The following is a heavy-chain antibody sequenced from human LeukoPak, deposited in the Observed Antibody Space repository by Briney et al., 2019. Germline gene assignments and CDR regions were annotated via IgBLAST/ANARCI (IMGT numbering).Heavy chain of an antibody. CDR3: ARAGYCSGGSCYPGALFDY. CDR2: INHSGST. V-gene: IGHV4-34*01. CDR1: GGSFSGYY. D-gene: IGHD2-15*01. J-gene: IGHJ4*02. Sequence: SETLSLTCAVYGGSFSGYYWSWIRQPPGKWLEWIGEINHSGSTNYNPSLKSRVTISVDTSKNQFSLKLSSVTAADTAVYYCARAGYCSGGSCYPGALFDYWGQGTLVTVSS.